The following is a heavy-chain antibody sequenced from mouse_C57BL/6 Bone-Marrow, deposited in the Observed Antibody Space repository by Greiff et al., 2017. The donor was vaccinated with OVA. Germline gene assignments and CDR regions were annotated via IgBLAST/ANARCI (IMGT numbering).Heavy chain of an antibody. V-gene: IGHV1-61*01. CDR3: ARPTVVGDWFAY. D-gene: IGHD1-1*01. CDR2: IYPSDSET. J-gene: IGHJ3*01. CDR1: GYTFTSYW. Sequence: QVQLQQPGAELVRPGSSVKLSCKASGYTFTSYWMDWVKQRPGQGLEWIGNIYPSDSETHYNQKFKDKATLTVDKSSSTAYMQLSSLTSEDSAVYYGARPTVVGDWFAYWGQGTLVTVSA.